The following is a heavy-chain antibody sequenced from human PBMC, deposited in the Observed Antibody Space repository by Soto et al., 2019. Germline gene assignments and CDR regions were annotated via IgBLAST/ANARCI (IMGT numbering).Heavy chain of an antibody. V-gene: IGHV4-39*01. Sequence: SETLSLTCTVSGGSVNSNSYSWGWIRQSPGKGLEWIGTIYSSETTHYNPSLRSRVTISVDTSMNEFSLKLSSVTAADTAVYYCARHPTVLRYFDWPKSLYYYYGMDVWGQGTTVT. CDR1: GGSVNSNSYS. CDR3: ARHPTVLRYFDWPKSLYYYYGMDV. D-gene: IGHD3-9*01. CDR2: IYSSETT. J-gene: IGHJ6*02.